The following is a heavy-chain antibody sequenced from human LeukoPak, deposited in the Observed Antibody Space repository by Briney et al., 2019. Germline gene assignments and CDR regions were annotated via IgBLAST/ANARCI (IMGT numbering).Heavy chain of an antibody. V-gene: IGHV3-15*04. Sequence: PGGSLRLSCVASGFTFSNAWMDWVRQAPGEGLEWVGRIESKTDGGTTDYAAPVRGRLTISRHDSKNTLYLQMHSLKTEDTAVYYCTTGIGLWGQGTLVTVSS. CDR3: TTGIGL. J-gene: IGHJ4*02. CDR1: GFTFSNAW. D-gene: IGHD6-13*01. CDR2: IESKTDGGTT.